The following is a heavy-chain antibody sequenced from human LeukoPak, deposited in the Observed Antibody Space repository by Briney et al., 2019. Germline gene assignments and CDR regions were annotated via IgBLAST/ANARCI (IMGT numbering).Heavy chain of an antibody. CDR1: GFTFSSYG. D-gene: IGHD3-22*01. Sequence: QTGGSLRLSCAASGFTFSSYGMSWVRQAPGKGLEWVANINQDGSEKDYVDSVKGRFTISRDNAKNSLYVQMNSLRAEDTAVYYCARLDSSGLSAFDIWGQGTMVTVSS. J-gene: IGHJ3*02. CDR2: INQDGSEK. CDR3: ARLDSSGLSAFDI. V-gene: IGHV3-7*01.